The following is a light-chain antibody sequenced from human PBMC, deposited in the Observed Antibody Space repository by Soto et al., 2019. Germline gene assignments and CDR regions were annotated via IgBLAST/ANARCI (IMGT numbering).Light chain of an antibody. J-gene: IGLJ2*01. CDR1: SSNIGRNY. CDR2: RNN. CDR3: AAWDDNLSGLV. V-gene: IGLV1-47*01. Sequence: QAVVTQPPSMSATPGQTVTISCSGSSSNIGRNYVYWYHQLPGTAPKLVIYRNNQRPSGVPGRFSGSRSGTSASLAISDLRSEDEAEYYCAAWDDNLSGLVFGGGTKLTVL.